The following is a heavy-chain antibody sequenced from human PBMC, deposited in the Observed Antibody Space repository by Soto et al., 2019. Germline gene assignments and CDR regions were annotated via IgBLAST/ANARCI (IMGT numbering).Heavy chain of an antibody. CDR3: ARRTGLGDYDSSGYYYFDY. CDR2: INHSGST. CDR1: GGSFSGYY. V-gene: IGHV4-34*01. D-gene: IGHD3-22*01. Sequence: PSETLSLTCAVYGGSFSGYYWSWIRQPPGKGLEWIGEINHSGSTNYNPSLKSRVTISVDTSKNQFSLKLSSVTAADTAVYYCARRTGLGDYDSSGYYYFDYWGQGTLVTVSS. J-gene: IGHJ4*02.